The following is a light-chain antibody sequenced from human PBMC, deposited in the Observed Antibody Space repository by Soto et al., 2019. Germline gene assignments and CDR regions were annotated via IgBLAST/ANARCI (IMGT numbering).Light chain of an antibody. V-gene: IGKV1-8*01. CDR3: QQYYSYLLT. Sequence: ALRMTQSPSSFSASTGDRVTITCRASQGISSYLAWYQQKPGKAPKLLIYAASTLQSGVPSRFSGSGSGTDFTLTIGCLQSEDFATYYCQQYYSYLLTFGGGTKVEIK. CDR2: AAS. J-gene: IGKJ4*02. CDR1: QGISSY.